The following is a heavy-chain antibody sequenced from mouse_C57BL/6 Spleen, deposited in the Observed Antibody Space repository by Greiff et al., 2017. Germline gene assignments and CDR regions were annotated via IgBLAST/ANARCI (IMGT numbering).Heavy chain of an antibody. CDR3: ARKGNGGNSNYSCAY. CDR2: IWSGGST. V-gene: IGHV2-2*01. Sequence: VQLQQSGPGLVQPSQSLSITCTVSGFSLTSYGVHWVRQSPGKGLEWLGVIWSGGSTDYNAAFISRLSISKDNSKSQVFFKMNSLQADDTAIYYCARKGNGGNSNYSCAYWGQGTLVTFSA. D-gene: IGHD2-5*01. J-gene: IGHJ3*01. CDR1: GFSLTSYG.